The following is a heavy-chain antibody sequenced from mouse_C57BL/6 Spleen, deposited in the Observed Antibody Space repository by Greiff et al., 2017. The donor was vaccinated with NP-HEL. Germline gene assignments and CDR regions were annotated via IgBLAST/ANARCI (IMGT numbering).Heavy chain of an antibody. Sequence: VKLQQPGAELVKPGASVKLSCKASGYTFTSYWMQWVKQRPGQGLEWIGEIDPSDSYTNYNQKFKGKATLTVDTSSSTAYMQLSSLTSEDSAVYYCARTYYGNLDYWGQGTTLTVSS. CDR3: ARTYYGNLDY. CDR2: IDPSDSYT. J-gene: IGHJ2*01. CDR1: GYTFTSYW. D-gene: IGHD2-10*01. V-gene: IGHV1-50*01.